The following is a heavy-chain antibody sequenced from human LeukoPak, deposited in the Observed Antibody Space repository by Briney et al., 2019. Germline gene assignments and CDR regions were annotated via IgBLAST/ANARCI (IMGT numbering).Heavy chain of an antibody. Sequence: AGXSLRLSCAASGFTFSSYGMNWVRQAQGKGLEWVAFIRDDGSNKYYADSVKGGFTIARDNNKKTMYLQMNRLRAEDTGVYYCAKDLRQQRMGDNWFDPWGQGTLVTVSS. CDR1: GFTFSSYG. CDR3: AKDLRQQRMGDNWFDP. J-gene: IGHJ5*02. V-gene: IGHV3-30*02. CDR2: IRDDGSNK. D-gene: IGHD6-13*01.